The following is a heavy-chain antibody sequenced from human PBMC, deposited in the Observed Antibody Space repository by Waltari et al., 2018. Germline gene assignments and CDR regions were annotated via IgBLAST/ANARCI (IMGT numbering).Heavy chain of an antibody. Sequence: QVQLVESGGGVVQPGGSLRLSCAASGFTFRSYGLPWVRRAPGKGLEWVAFIRYDGSNKYYADSVKGRFTISRDNSKNTLYLQMNSLRAEDTAVYYCAKGGDWNYVSFDYWGQGTLVTVSS. CDR1: GFTFRSYG. V-gene: IGHV3-30*02. D-gene: IGHD1-7*01. CDR3: AKGGDWNYVSFDY. CDR2: IRYDGSNK. J-gene: IGHJ4*02.